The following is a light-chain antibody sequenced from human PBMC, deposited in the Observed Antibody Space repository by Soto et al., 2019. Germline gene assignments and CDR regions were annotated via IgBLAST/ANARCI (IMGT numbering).Light chain of an antibody. CDR2: GAS. J-gene: IGKJ1*01. CDR1: QAIRTD. Sequence: IQMTQSTSTLSASVGDRVTITCRASQAIRTDLGWYQQTPGKAPKVLISGASSLHSGVPSRFSGSGSGAEFTLTISSLQPEDSATYYCLQDFSYPRTFGQGTKVDIK. CDR3: LQDFSYPRT. V-gene: IGKV1-6*01.